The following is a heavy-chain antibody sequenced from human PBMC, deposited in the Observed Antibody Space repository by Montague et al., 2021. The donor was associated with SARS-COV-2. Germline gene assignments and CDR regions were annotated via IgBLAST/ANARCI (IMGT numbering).Heavy chain of an antibody. Sequence: SETLSLTCTVSGYSISSGYYWGWIRQPPGKGLEWIGSIYHSGSTYYNPSLKSRVTISVDTSKNQFSLKLLSSVTAADTAVYYCARDRRRWLQLNNWFDPWGQGTVVAVSS. CDR3: ARDRRRWLQLNNWFDP. V-gene: IGHV4-38-2*02. CDR1: GYSISSGYY. J-gene: IGHJ5*02. CDR2: IYHSGST. D-gene: IGHD5-24*01.